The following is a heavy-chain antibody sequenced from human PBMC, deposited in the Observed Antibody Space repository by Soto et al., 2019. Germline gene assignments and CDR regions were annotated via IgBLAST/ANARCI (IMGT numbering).Heavy chain of an antibody. J-gene: IGHJ4*02. CDR3: ARGNYGSGGPCYYFFYY. V-gene: IGHV4-30-4*01. CDR1: DGSISSDDYY. D-gene: IGHD2-15*01. CDR2: IYYGGST. Sequence: QVQLQESGPGLVKPSQTLSLTCTVSDGSISSDDYYWSWIRQPPGKGLEWIGHIYYGGSTYYSPSLKSRVTISVDTSKKQFSLKLSSVTAADTAVYYCARGNYGSGGPCYYFFYYWGQGTLVTVSS.